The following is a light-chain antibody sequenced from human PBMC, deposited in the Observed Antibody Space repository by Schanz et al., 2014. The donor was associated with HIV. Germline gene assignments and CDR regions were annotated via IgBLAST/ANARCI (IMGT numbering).Light chain of an antibody. CDR2: GVF. V-gene: IGLV2-14*03. CDR3: SSYGGNNDLV. Sequence: QSALTQPASVSGSPGQSITISCTGTSSDVGYYKYVSWYQQHPGKAPKVVIYGVFDRPSGISNRFSGSKSGNTASLTVSGLQAEDEADYYCSSYGGNNDLVFGGGTKLTVL. J-gene: IGLJ2*01. CDR1: SSDVGYYKY.